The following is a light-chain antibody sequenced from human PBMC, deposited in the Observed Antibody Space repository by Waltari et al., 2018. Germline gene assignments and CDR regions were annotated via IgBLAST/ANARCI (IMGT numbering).Light chain of an antibody. J-gene: IGKJ1*01. V-gene: IGKV3-15*01. CDR2: HAS. CDR3: QQYNNWPPGT. CDR1: QSIGSS. Sequence: TVVTQSPVTLSESPGERATLSCRTTQSIGSSLAWYQQKPGQAPRLLIYHASTRATGIPARFSGSGSETEFTLTISSLQSEDFAVYYCQQYNNWPPGTFGQGTKVEV.